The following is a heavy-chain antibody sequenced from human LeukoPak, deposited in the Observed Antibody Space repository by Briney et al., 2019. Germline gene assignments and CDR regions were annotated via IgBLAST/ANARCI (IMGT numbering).Heavy chain of an antibody. CDR2: IYSGGST. Sequence: GGSLRLSCAASGFTVSSNYMSWVRQAPGKGLEWVAVIYSGGSTYYADSVKGRFTISRDNSKTTLYPQMNSLRAEDTAVYYCASSPSGWFNFDYWGQGTLVTVSS. D-gene: IGHD6-19*01. CDR3: ASSPSGWFNFDY. J-gene: IGHJ4*02. V-gene: IGHV3-53*01. CDR1: GFTVSSNY.